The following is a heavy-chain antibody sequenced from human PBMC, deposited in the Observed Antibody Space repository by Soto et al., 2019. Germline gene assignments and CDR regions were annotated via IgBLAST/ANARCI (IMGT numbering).Heavy chain of an antibody. V-gene: IGHV3-23*01. CDR1: GFTFSSYA. D-gene: IGHD2-21*02. CDR3: ANGPPDHTVVTPNYFDY. Sequence: GGSLRLSCAASGFTFSSYAMSWVRQAPGKGLEWVSAISGSGGSTYYADSVKGRFTISRDNSKNTLYLQMNSLRAEDTAVYYCANGPPDHTVVTPNYFDYWGQGTLVTVSS. J-gene: IGHJ4*02. CDR2: ISGSGGST.